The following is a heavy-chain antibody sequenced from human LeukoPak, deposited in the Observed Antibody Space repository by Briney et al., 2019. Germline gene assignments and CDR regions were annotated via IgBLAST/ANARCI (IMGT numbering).Heavy chain of an antibody. CDR2: IYYSGST. Sequence: SETLSLTCTVSGGSIGSHYWSWIRQPPGKGLEWIGYIYYSGSTNYNPSLKSRVTISVDTSKNQFSLKLSSVTAADTAVYYCARVCGSTSCYSDDAFDIWGQGTMVTVSS. CDR1: GGSIGSHY. V-gene: IGHV4-59*11. J-gene: IGHJ3*02. CDR3: ARVCGSTSCYSDDAFDI. D-gene: IGHD2-2*01.